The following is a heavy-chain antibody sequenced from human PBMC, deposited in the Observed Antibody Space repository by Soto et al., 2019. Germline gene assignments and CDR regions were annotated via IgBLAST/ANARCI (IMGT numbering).Heavy chain of an antibody. Sequence: SETLSLTCAVSGVSISSGYYSWSWIRQPPGKGLKWIGYIYHSGTTYYNPSLKSRVTISMDRSNNQFSLRLSSVTAADTAVYYCARGHAYSGSGTYSNWFDSWGQGTLVTVSS. D-gene: IGHD3-10*01. CDR2: IYHSGTT. V-gene: IGHV4-30-2*01. J-gene: IGHJ5*01. CDR1: GVSISSGYYS. CDR3: ARGHAYSGSGTYSNWFDS.